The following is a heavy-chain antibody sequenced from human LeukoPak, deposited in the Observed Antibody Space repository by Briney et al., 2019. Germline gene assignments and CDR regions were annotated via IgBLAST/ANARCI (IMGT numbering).Heavy chain of an antibody. J-gene: IGHJ5*02. CDR1: GYTFAAFY. CDR2: INPNSGAT. D-gene: IGHD6-6*01. V-gene: IGHV1-2*02. CDR3: AREGEYSTSQSWFDP. Sequence: ASVKVSCKASGYTFAAFYMHWVRQAPGQGLEWMGWINPNSGATNYAQKFQGRVTMTRDTSISTAYMELSRLRSDDTAFYYCAREGEYSTSQSWFDPWGQGTLVTVSS.